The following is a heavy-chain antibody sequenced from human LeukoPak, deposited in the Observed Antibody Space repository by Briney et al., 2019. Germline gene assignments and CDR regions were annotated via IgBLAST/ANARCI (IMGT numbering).Heavy chain of an antibody. CDR3: ARLLWFGESHWYFDL. J-gene: IGHJ2*01. V-gene: IGHV4-59*08. CDR2: IYYSGST. Sequence: NAGGSLSLSCAASGFIVSSNYMSWVRQAPGKGLEWIGYIYYSGSTNYNPSLKSRVTISVDTSKNQFSLKLSSVTAADTAVYYCARLLWFGESHWYFDLWGCGTLVTVSS. D-gene: IGHD3-10*01. CDR1: GFIVSSNY.